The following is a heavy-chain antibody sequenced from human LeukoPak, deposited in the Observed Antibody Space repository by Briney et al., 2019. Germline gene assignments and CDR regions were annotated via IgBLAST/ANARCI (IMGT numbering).Heavy chain of an antibody. V-gene: IGHV1-2*02. CDR3: ARLRSYDYVWGSFDY. CDR2: INPDSGGT. D-gene: IGHD3-16*01. J-gene: IGHJ4*02. CDR1: GYTFTSYD. Sequence: ASVKVSCKASGYTFTSYDINWVRQATGQGLEWMGWINPDSGGTNYAQKFQGRVTMTRDTSISTAYLELSWLRSDDTAVYSCARLRSYDYVWGSFDYWGQGTLVTVSS.